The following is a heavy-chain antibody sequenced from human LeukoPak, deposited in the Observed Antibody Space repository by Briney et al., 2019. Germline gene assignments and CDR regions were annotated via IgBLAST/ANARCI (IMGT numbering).Heavy chain of an antibody. D-gene: IGHD3-22*01. Sequence: GGSLRLSWAASGFTFSSYGMHWVRQAPGKGLEWVAVISYDGSNKYYADSVKGRFTISRDNSKNTLYLQMNSLRAEDTAVYYCAKDPSRYYDFWRGYYYDSSGHYLDYWGQGTLVTVSS. CDR2: ISYDGSNK. CDR3: AKDPSRYYDFWRGYYYDSSGHYLDY. J-gene: IGHJ4*02. V-gene: IGHV3-30*18. CDR1: GFTFSSYG.